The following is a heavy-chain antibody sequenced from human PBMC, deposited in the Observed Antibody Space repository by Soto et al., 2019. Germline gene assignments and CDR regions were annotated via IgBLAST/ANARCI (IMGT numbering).Heavy chain of an antibody. CDR2: IYYSGST. V-gene: IGHV4-59*12. J-gene: IGHJ6*02. CDR1: GGSISSYY. Sequence: SETLSLTCTVSGGSISSYYWSWIRQPPGKGLEWIGYIYYSGSTNYNPSLKSRVTISVDTSKNQFSLKLSSVTAADTAVYYCARGRLMVYANYYYYYGMDVWGQGTTVTVSS. D-gene: IGHD2-8*01. CDR3: ARGRLMVYANYYYYYGMDV.